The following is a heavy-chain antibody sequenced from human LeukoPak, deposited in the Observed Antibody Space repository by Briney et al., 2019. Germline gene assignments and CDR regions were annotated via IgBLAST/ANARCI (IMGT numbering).Heavy chain of an antibody. Sequence: SETLSLTCTVSGGSISDYFWNWIRQPAGKGLEWIGRIYSSGSTNYNPSLRSRVTMSVDTSKNHFSLKLSSVTAADTAVYYCARTSGNYHWESHFDYWGQGTLVTVSS. CDR3: ARTSGNYHWESHFDY. D-gene: IGHD1-26*01. CDR1: GGSISDYF. CDR2: IYSSGST. J-gene: IGHJ4*02. V-gene: IGHV4-4*07.